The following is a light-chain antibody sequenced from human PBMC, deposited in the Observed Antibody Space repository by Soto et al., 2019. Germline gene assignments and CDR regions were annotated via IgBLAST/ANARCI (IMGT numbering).Light chain of an antibody. CDR1: QSVSSSY. CDR2: GAS. Sequence: EIVLTQFPGTLSLSPGERATLSCRASQSVSSSYLAWYQQKPGQAPRLLIYGASSRATGIPDRFSGSGSGTDFTLTISRLEPEDFAVYYCQQYGSSPTTFGGGTKVEIK. V-gene: IGKV3-20*01. CDR3: QQYGSSPTT. J-gene: IGKJ4*01.